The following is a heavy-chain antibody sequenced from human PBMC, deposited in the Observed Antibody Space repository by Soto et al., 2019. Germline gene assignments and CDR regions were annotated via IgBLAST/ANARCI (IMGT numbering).Heavy chain of an antibody. CDR3: ATMNYFDATDYFDS. CDR2: IYYNGRT. D-gene: IGHD3-22*01. J-gene: IGHJ4*02. CDR1: GGSISDYN. V-gene: IGHV4-59*01. Sequence: PSETLSLTCTVSGGSISDYNWSWIRQPPGRGLEWIGDIYYNGRTNHNPSLNSRVTISRDTSKHWISLNLRSVTAADTAVYYCATMNYFDATDYFDSWGQGTLVTVSS.